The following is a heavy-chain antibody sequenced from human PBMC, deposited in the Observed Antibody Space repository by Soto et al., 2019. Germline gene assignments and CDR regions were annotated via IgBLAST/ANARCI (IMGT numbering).Heavy chain of an antibody. V-gene: IGHV3-15*01. CDR1: GFTFSKAW. J-gene: IGHJ4*02. Sequence: PGGSLRLSCATSGFTFSKAWVGWVRQAPGKGLEWVGRIMNKTDGGTTDYAAPVKGRFTISRDDSKSTLYLQMNSLKTEDTAFYYCTTDSGMSPYSFDYWGQGTLVTVSS. CDR3: TTDSGMSPYSFDY. CDR2: IMNKTDGGTT. D-gene: IGHD1-26*01.